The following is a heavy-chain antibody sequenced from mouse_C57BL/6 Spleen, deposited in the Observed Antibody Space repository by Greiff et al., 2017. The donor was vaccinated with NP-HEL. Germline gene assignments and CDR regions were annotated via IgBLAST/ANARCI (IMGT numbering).Heavy chain of an antibody. Sequence: VKLMESGPGLVAPSQSLSITCTVSGFSLTSYGVHWVRQPPGKGLEWLVVIWSGGSTTYNSALKSRLSISKDNSKSQVFLKMNSLQTADTAMCYCARGEYDGGAWFAYWGQGTLVTVSA. D-gene: IGHD2-14*01. V-gene: IGHV2-6*03. CDR2: IWSGGST. CDR3: ARGEYDGGAWFAY. J-gene: IGHJ3*01. CDR1: GFSLTSYG.